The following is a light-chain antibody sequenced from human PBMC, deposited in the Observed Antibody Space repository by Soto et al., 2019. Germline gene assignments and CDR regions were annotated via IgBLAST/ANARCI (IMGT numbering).Light chain of an antibody. CDR1: SSNIGSNT. Sequence: QSVLTQPPSASGTPGQRVTISCSGSSSNIGSNTVNWYQQLPGPAPKLLIHSNNQRPSGAPDRFSGSKSATSASLAISGLQSEDEADYYCAAWDDSLNGVVFGGGTKLTVL. CDR2: SNN. J-gene: IGLJ3*02. V-gene: IGLV1-44*01. CDR3: AAWDDSLNGVV.